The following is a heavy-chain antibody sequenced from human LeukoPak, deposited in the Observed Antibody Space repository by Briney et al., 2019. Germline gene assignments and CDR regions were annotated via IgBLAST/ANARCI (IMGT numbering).Heavy chain of an antibody. Sequence: PSETLSLTCTVSGGSISSYYWSWIRQPAGKGLEWIGRIYTSGSTNYNPSLKSRVTMSVDTSKNQFSLKLSSVTAADTAVYYCAGAGGEQQLEYYYYYYYMDVWGKGTTVTVSS. CDR3: AGAGGEQQLEYYYYYYYMDV. CDR2: IYTSGST. CDR1: GGSISSYY. J-gene: IGHJ6*03. V-gene: IGHV4-4*07. D-gene: IGHD6-13*01.